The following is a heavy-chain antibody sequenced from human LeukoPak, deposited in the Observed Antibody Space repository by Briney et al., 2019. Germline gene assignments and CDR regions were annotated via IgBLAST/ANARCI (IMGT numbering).Heavy chain of an antibody. CDR3: ARRHGVAINSYYYGLDV. Sequence: SETLSLTCTVSGGSISSYYWSWIRQPPGKGLEWIGYIYYSGSTNYNPSLKSRLTISVDPSRNQFSLKLSSVTAADTAVYYCARRHGVAINSYYYGLDVWGQGTTVTVSS. CDR2: IYYSGST. D-gene: IGHD3-3*01. CDR1: GGSISSYY. J-gene: IGHJ6*02. V-gene: IGHV4-59*08.